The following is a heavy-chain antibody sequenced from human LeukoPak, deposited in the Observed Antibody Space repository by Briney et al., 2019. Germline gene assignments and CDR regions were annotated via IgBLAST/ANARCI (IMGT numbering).Heavy chain of an antibody. CDR2: IWHDASNK. V-gene: IGHV3-33*06. Sequence: GGSLRLSCAASGFTFRSYAMHGVREAPGKGLEWVAVIWHDASNKYYEDSVKGRFTISRDNSRTTLYLQTNSLRAEDTAVYYCAKVWDTFYYDSSGSFDYWGQGTLVTVSS. CDR1: GFTFRSYA. CDR3: AKVWDTFYYDSSGSFDY. D-gene: IGHD3-22*01. J-gene: IGHJ4*02.